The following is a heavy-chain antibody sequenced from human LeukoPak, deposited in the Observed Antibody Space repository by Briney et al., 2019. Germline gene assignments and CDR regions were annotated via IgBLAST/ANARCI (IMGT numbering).Heavy chain of an antibody. D-gene: IGHD3-22*01. J-gene: IGHJ1*01. CDR1: GFTFSTYW. Sequence: HPGGSLRLSCAASGFTFSTYWMHWVRQAPGKGLVWVSRIKSDGGTNYADSVKGRFTISRDNAKKTVSLQMNSLRPEDTGVYYCARAPSEIGGYYPEYFRHWGLGTLVTVSS. CDR2: IKSDGGT. V-gene: IGHV3-74*01. CDR3: ARAPSEIGGYYPEYFRH.